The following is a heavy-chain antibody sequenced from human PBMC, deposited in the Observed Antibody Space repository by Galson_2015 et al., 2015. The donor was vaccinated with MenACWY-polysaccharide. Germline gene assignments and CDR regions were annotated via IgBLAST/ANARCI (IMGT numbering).Heavy chain of an antibody. CDR3: ATGPSGYYRFDS. CDR2: ISSSSSTI. V-gene: IGHV3-48*02. J-gene: IGHJ4*02. D-gene: IGHD3-22*01. CDR1: GFSFSTYS. Sequence: SLRLSCAASGFSFSTYSMNWVRQVPGKGLEWASYISSSSSTIYYADSVKGRFTISRDNAKNSLYLQMNSLRDEDTAVYYCATGPSGYYRFDSWGLGTLVTVSS.